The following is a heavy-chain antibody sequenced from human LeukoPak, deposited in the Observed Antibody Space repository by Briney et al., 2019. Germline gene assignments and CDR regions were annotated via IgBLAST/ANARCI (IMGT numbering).Heavy chain of an antibody. V-gene: IGHV4-34*01. CDR3: ARDRIQVWSRRWFDP. CDR1: GGSFSGYY. J-gene: IGHJ5*02. D-gene: IGHD5-18*01. CDR2: INHSGST. Sequence: SETLSLTCAVYGGSFSGYYWSWIRQPPGKGLEWIGVINHSGSTNYNPSLKSRVTISVDTSKNQFSLKLSSVTAANTAVEYLARDRIQVWSRRWFDPGGEGTLVTVSS.